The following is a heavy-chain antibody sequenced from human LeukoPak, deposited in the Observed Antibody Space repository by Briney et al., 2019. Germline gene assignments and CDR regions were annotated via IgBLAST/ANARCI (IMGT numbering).Heavy chain of an antibody. V-gene: IGHV3-21*01. D-gene: IGHD2-21*01. CDR3: ARDFFPVVDSTWYEIGY. J-gene: IGHJ4*02. CDR1: GFTLSSYN. Sequence: GGSLRLSCAASGFTLSSYNMKWVRQAPGKGLEWVSSISYRSSDIEYADSVRGRFTISRDNSRNTLYLQMDSLRSEDTAVYYCARDFFPVVDSTWYEIGYWGQGTLVTVSS. CDR2: ISYRSSDI.